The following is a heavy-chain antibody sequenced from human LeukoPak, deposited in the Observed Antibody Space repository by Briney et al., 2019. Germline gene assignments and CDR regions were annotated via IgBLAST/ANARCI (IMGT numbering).Heavy chain of an antibody. CDR1: GFTFSSYW. V-gene: IGHV3-74*01. Sequence: GGSLRLSCAASGFTFSSYWMHWVRQAPGKGPVWVSRINNDGSSTPYADSVKGRFTISRDNAKNTLYLQMNSLRAEDTAVYYCARSNHGCHDYWGQGTLVTVSS. CDR3: ARSNHGCHDY. J-gene: IGHJ4*02. CDR2: INNDGSST. D-gene: IGHD4-11*01.